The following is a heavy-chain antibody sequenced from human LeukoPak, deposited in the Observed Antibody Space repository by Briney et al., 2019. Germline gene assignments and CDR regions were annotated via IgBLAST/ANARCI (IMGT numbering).Heavy chain of an antibody. Sequence: TSSETLSLTCSVSGYSIGSGYDWAWIRQPPGKGLEWIGYIYYSGSTNYNPSLKSRVTISVDTSKNQFSLKLSSVTAADTAVYYCARVDSSGWYPNWFDPWGQGTLVTVSS. CDR3: ARVDSSGWYPNWFDP. CDR1: GYSIGSGYD. V-gene: IGHV4-61*01. D-gene: IGHD6-19*01. CDR2: IYYSGST. J-gene: IGHJ5*02.